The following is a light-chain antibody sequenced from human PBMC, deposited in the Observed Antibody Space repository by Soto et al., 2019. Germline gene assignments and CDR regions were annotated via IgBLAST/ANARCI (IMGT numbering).Light chain of an antibody. CDR2: EVN. Sequence: QSLLRQPASVSGTPGKSITISCTGTSSDVGGYNYVSWYQQHPGNAPRLMIYEVNNRPSGVPNRFSGSKSGNQASLTISGLQAEDEADHYCSSKTSSRTPFVFGTGTKVTVL. CDR1: SSDVGGYNY. V-gene: IGLV2-14*01. J-gene: IGLJ1*01. CDR3: SSKTSSRTPFV.